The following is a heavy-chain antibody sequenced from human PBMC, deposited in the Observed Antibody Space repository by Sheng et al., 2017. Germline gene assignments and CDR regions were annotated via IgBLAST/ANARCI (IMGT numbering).Heavy chain of an antibody. V-gene: IGHV4-34*01. CDR3: ATTEPNIGY. J-gene: IGHJ4*02. CDR2: INHSGGT. Sequence: QVQVQQCGAGLLKPSETLSLTCAVYGGSFSSYYWSWIRQPPGKGLEWIGEINHSGGTNYNPSLKSRVTISVDTSKKQFSLKLSSVTAADTAVYYCATTEPNIGYWGQGNPGSTVSS. CDR1: GGSFSSYY. D-gene: IGHD4-17*01.